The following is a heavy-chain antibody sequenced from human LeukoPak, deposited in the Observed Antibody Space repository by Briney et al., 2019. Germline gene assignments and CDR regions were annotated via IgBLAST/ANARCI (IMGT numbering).Heavy chain of an antibody. D-gene: IGHD4-23*01. J-gene: IGHJ4*02. CDR1: GFTFSSYA. V-gene: IGHV3-30-3*01. CDR2: TSFDGTNK. Sequence: GGSLRLSCAASGFTFSSYAMHWVRQAPGKGLEWVAVTSFDGTNKYYADSVKGRFTISRDNSKNMMYLQMNSLRTEDTSVYYCARGTYNPPIPVVMLCDFDYWGQGTLVTVSS. CDR3: ARGTYNPPIPVVMLCDFDY.